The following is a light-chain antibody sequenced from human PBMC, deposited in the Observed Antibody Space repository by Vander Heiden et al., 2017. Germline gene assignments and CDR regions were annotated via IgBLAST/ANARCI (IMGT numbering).Light chain of an antibody. V-gene: IGKV4-1*01. CDR2: WAS. CDR1: QSVLYSSNNKNY. J-gene: IGKJ2*01. Sequence: DIVMTQSPDSLAVSLGERATINCKSSQSVLYSSNNKNYLAWYQQKPGQPPKLLIYWASTRESGVPDRFSGSGSGTDFTLTISSLQAEDVAVYYCQQYDSTAQTFGQGTKLGIK. CDR3: QQYDSTAQT.